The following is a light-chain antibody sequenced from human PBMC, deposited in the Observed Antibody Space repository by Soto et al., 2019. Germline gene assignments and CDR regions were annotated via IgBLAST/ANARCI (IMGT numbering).Light chain of an antibody. CDR3: SSYTSSSTGYV. CDR2: DVS. Sequence: QSVLTQPASVSGSPGQSITISCTGTSSDVGGYNYVSWYQQHPGKAPKLMIYDVSNRPSGVSNRFSGSKSGNTASLTISGLQAEVESDYYCSSYTSSSTGYVFGTGTKVTVL. V-gene: IGLV2-14*01. CDR1: SSDVGGYNY. J-gene: IGLJ1*01.